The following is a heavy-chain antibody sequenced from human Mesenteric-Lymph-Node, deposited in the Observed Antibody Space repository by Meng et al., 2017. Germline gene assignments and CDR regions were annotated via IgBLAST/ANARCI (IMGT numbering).Heavy chain of an antibody. J-gene: IGHJ3*02. Sequence: VQVVQAGAGVKKPGASVKVSCKASGYTFASYGLSWVRQAPGQGLEWMGWLNPNSGTTVLAEKFQGRVTMTRDRSISTAYMELSSLTSDDTAIYFCARGLVTMIVVDIWGQGTMVTVSS. CDR3: ARGLVTMIVVDI. V-gene: IGHV1-8*02. CDR2: LNPNSGTT. D-gene: IGHD3-22*01. CDR1: GYTFASYG.